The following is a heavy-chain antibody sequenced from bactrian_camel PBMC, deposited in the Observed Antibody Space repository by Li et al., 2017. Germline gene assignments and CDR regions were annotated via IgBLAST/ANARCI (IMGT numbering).Heavy chain of an antibody. CDR1: GYKYDMC. Sequence: DVQLVESGGGSVEAGGSLSLSCEASGYKYDMCMGWFRQTPGSEREGVAAIDAIGRVVYLTESVKDRFAISRDNDKKMLFLDMNTLTPEDTERDWGLVGSDFRYWGRGTQVTVS. D-gene: IGHD7*01. J-gene: IGHJ6*01. CDR3: LVGSDFRY. V-gene: IGHV3S59*01. CDR2: IDAIGRVV.